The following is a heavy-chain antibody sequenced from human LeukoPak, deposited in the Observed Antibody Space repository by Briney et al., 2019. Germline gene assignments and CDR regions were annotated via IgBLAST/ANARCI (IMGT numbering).Heavy chain of an antibody. D-gene: IGHD3-22*01. V-gene: IGHV4-34*01. CDR3: HYDSSGIVDAFDI. J-gene: IGHJ3*02. CDR2: INHSGST. Sequence: PSETLSLTCAVYGGSFSGYYWSWIRQPPGKGLEWIGEINHSGSTNYNPPLKSRVTISVDTSKNQLSLKLSSVTAADTAVYYCHYDSSGIVDAFDIWGQGTMVTVSS. CDR1: GGSFSGYY.